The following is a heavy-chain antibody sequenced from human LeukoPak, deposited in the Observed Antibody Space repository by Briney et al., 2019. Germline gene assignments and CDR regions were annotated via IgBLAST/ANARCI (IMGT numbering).Heavy chain of an antibody. J-gene: IGHJ4*02. D-gene: IGHD6-25*01. CDR3: AREATSSSGWYIDY. V-gene: IGHV3-23*01. Sequence: GGSLRLSCAASGFTFTRYAMKWVRQAPGKGLEWVSTISGPGDNTYYAASVKGRFTISRDNSKSTVYLQMNSRRAGDTAVYYCAREATSSSGWYIDYWGQGTLVTVSS. CDR2: ISGPGDNT. CDR1: GFTFTRYA.